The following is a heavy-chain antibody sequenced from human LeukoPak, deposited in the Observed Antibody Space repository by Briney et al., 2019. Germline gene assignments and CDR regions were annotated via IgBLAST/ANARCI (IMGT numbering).Heavy chain of an antibody. CDR3: ARGAYSSSWLNLDY. Sequence: GGSLRLSCAASEFTFRSYAMHWVRQAPGKGLEEVAVIAYDGTNKYYADSVKSRFTISRDNSKNTVYLQMNSLRAEDTAIYYCARGAYSSSWLNLDYWGQGTLVTVSS. CDR1: EFTFRSYA. CDR2: IAYDGTNK. D-gene: IGHD6-13*01. J-gene: IGHJ4*02. V-gene: IGHV3-30*04.